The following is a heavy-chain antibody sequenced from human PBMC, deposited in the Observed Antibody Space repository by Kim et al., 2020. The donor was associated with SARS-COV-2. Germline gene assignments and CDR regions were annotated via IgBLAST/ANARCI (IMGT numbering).Heavy chain of an antibody. V-gene: IGHV1-69*04. CDR2: IIPILGIA. D-gene: IGHD3-10*01. CDR1: GGTFSSYA. J-gene: IGHJ4*02. Sequence: SVKVSCKASGGTFSSYAISWVRQAPGQGLEWMGRIIPILGIANYAQKFQGRVTITADKSTSTAYMELSSLRSEDTAVYYCASSGTLSMVRGVIINTPVDYWGQGTTVTVSS. CDR3: ASSGTLSMVRGVIINTPVDY.